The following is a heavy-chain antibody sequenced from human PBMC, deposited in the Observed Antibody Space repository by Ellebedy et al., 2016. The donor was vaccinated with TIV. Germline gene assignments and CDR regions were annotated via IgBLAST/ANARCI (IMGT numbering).Heavy chain of an antibody. CDR3: ARHVVLQQLSLD. CDR2: IYPGDSDT. V-gene: IGHV5-51*01. Sequence: KVSCKASGYSFTTSWIAWVRQMPGKGLEWMGIIYPGDSDTKYSPSFQGQVTISADKSISTAYLQWSSLKASDTAMYYCARHVVLQQLSLDWGQGTLVTVSS. D-gene: IGHD6-13*01. J-gene: IGHJ4*02. CDR1: GYSFTTSW.